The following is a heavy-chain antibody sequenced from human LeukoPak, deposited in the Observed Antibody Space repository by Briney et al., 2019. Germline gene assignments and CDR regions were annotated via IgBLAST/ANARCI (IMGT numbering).Heavy chain of an antibody. CDR1: GGSISSYY. Sequence: SETLSLTCTVSGGSISSYYWSWIRQPPGKGLEWIGYIYYSGSTNYNPSLKSRVTISVDTSKNQFSLKLSSVTAADTAVYYCARDFYSSGWYEGFDPWGQGTLVTVS. CDR2: IYYSGST. D-gene: IGHD6-19*01. V-gene: IGHV4-59*01. J-gene: IGHJ5*02. CDR3: ARDFYSSGWYEGFDP.